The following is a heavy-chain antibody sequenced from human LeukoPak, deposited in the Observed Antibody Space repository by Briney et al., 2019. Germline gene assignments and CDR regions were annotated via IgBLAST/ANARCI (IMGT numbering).Heavy chain of an antibody. CDR3: ATTRADFWSGYYWFDP. J-gene: IGHJ5*02. CDR1: GGSISSYY. V-gene: IGHV4-59*01. Sequence: SETLSLTCTVSGGSISSYYWSWIRQPPGKGLEWIGYIYCSGSTNYNPSLKSRVTISVDTSKNQFSLKLSSVTAADTAVYYCATTRADFWSGYYWFDPWGQGTLVTVSS. CDR2: IYCSGST. D-gene: IGHD3-3*01.